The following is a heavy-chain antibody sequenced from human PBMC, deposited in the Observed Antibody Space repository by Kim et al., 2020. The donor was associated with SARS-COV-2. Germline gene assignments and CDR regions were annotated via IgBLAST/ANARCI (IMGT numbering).Heavy chain of an antibody. CDR1: GGSFSGYY. V-gene: IGHV4-34*01. D-gene: IGHD1-7*01. Sequence: SETLSLTCAVYGGSFSGYYWSWIRQPPGKGLEWIGEINHSGSTNYNPSLKSRVTISVDTSKNQFSLKLSSVTAADTAVYYCAREAKQNWNYGLVRQRNWFDPWGQGTLVTVSS. CDR2: INHSGST. J-gene: IGHJ5*02. CDR3: AREAKQNWNYGLVRQRNWFDP.